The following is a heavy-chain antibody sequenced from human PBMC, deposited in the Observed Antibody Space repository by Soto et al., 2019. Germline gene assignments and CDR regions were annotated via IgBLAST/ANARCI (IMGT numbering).Heavy chain of an antibody. CDR2: IIPIFGTA. CDR3: AGTLYSNYVPYYYGMDV. J-gene: IGHJ6*02. CDR1: GGTFSSYA. Sequence: ASVKVSCKASGGTFSSYAISWVRQAPGQGLEWMGGIIPIFGTANYAQKFQGRVTITADKSTSTAYMELSSLRSEDTAVYYCAGTLYSNYVPYYYGMDVWGQGTTVTV. V-gene: IGHV1-69*06. D-gene: IGHD4-4*01.